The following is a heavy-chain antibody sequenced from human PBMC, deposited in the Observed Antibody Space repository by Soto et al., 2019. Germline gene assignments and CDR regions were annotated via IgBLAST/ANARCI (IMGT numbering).Heavy chain of an antibody. CDR2: IFYTGST. Sequence: SETLSLTCTVSGGSIDSNRYYWAWIRQPPGKGLEWIGSIFYTGSTSYSPSLKGRLTISVDPSKTQFSLKLTSVTAADTAMYNCSRPKTYGDGAGQEWFDSWGLGTLVTVSS. CDR1: GGSIDSNRYY. V-gene: IGHV4-39*01. CDR3: SRPKTYGDGAGQEWFDS. D-gene: IGHD3-10*01. J-gene: IGHJ5*01.